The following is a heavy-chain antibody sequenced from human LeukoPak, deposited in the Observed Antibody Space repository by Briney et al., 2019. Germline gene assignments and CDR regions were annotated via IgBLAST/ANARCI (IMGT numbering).Heavy chain of an antibody. CDR2: ISSSSSFI. CDR1: GFTFSSYS. CDR3: ERDRVNDYDILTGNLVDY. J-gene: IGHJ4*02. Sequence: GGSLRLSCAASGFTFSSYSMNWVRQAPGKGLEGVSSISSSSSFIYYADSVKGRLTISRDNAKNSLYLQMNSLRAEGTAVYYCERDRVNDYDILTGNLVDYWGQGTLVTVSS. V-gene: IGHV3-21*01. D-gene: IGHD3-9*01.